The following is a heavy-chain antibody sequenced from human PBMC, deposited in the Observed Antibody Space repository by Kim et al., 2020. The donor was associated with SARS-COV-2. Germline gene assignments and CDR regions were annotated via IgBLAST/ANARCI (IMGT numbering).Heavy chain of an antibody. J-gene: IGHJ6*02. CDR3: AKAKKNYGSRNPAYYYNMDV. CDR2: TSYDGTQE. D-gene: IGHD3-10*01. CDR1: GFTFNAYG. Sequence: GGSLRLSCAASGFTFNAYGMHWVRQAPGRGLEWVAVTSYDGTQEYYGDSAKGRFTISRDNSKNTVYLQMSSLRAEDTAIYYCAKAKKNYGSRNPAYYYNMDVWGQGTTVTVSS. V-gene: IGHV3-30*18.